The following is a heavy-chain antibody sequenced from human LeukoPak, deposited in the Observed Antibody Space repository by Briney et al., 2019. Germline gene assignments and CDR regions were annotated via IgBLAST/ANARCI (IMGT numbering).Heavy chain of an antibody. D-gene: IGHD6-19*01. CDR2: IYYSGST. V-gene: IGHV4-59*08. CDR1: GGSISSYY. CDR3: ARGSSGWYLHYFDY. Sequence: SETLPLTCTVSGGSISSYYWSWIRQPPGKGLEWIGYIYYSGSTNYNPSLKSRVTISVDTSKNQFSLKLSSVTAADTAMYYCARGSSGWYLHYFDYWGQGTLVTVSS. J-gene: IGHJ4*02.